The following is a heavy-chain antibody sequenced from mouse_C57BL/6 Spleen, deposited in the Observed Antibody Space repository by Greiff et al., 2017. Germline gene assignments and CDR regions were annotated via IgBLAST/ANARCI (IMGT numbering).Heavy chain of an antibody. CDR1: GYAFSSSW. D-gene: IGHD2-4*01. J-gene: IGHJ2*01. V-gene: IGHV1-82*01. CDR2: IYPGDGDT. Sequence: QVQLQHSGPELVKPGASVKISCKASGYAFSSSWMNWVKQRPGKGLEWIGRIYPGDGDTNYNGKFKGKATLTADKSSSTAYMQLSSLTSEDSAVYFCARRGDYVDYWGQGTTLTVSS. CDR3: ARRGDYVDY.